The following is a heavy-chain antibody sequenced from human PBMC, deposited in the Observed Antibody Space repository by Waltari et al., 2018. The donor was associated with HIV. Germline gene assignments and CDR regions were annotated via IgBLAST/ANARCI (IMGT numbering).Heavy chain of an antibody. CDR1: GFTFRNYA. V-gene: IGHV3-23*01. CDR3: VKEHQYSHTWYSYYGMDV. CDR2: ISGSAYST. Sequence: EVQLLESGGGLVQPGGSLRLSCAASGFTFRNYAMGWVRQAPGKGLEWVSAISGSAYSTYYAESVKGRFTISRDNSKNKLYLQMNSLRAEDTAVYFCVKEHQYSHTWYSYYGMDVWGQGTTVTVSS. D-gene: IGHD6-13*01. J-gene: IGHJ6*02.